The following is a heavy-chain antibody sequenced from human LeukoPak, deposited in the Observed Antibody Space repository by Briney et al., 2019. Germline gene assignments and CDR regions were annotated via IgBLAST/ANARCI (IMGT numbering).Heavy chain of an antibody. CDR1: GFTFSSYG. CDR2: IRYDGSNK. J-gene: IGHJ4*02. V-gene: IGHV3-30*02. D-gene: IGHD3-3*01. Sequence: PGGSLRLSCGASGFTFSSYGMHWVRQAPGKGLEWVAFIRYDGSNKYYADSVKGRFTISRDNSKNTLYLQMNSLRAEDTAMYYCAKDEAIFGVVPYYFDYWGQGTLVTVPS. CDR3: AKDEAIFGVVPYYFDY.